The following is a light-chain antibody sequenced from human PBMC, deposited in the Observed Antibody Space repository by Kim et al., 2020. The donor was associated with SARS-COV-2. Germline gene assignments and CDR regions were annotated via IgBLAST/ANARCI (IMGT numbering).Light chain of an antibody. CDR1: GPGSYY. CDR2: GEN. Sequence: ALERPVRITCKGTGPGSYYATWYQQRQGQPLILVIYGENNRPPGIPNRFSGPSSGNTASLTIAGTQAEDEADYYCNSRNGKDNGVFGEGPQRPS. J-gene: IGLJ2*01. V-gene: IGLV3-19*01. CDR3: NSRNGKDNGV.